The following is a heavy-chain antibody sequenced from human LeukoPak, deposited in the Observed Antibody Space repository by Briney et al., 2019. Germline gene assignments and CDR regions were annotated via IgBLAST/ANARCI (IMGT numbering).Heavy chain of an antibody. CDR1: GGSISSYY. D-gene: IGHD3-3*01. CDR2: IYYSGST. V-gene: IGHV4-59*12. Sequence: SETLSLTCTVSGGSISSYYWSWIRQPPGKGLEWIGYIYYSGSTYHNPSLKSRVTISVDTSRNQFSLKLSSVTAADTAVYYCARERRITIFGVGTTNWFDPWGQGTLVTVSS. CDR3: ARERRITIFGVGTTNWFDP. J-gene: IGHJ5*02.